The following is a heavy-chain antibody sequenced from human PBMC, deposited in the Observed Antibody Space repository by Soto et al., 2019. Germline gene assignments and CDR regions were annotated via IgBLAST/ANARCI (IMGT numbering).Heavy chain of an antibody. CDR1: SFTFTRYR. J-gene: IGHJ4*02. Sequence: XGSLRLACPACSFTFTRYRMNWVRQAPGKGLEWVSSISSTTNYIYYGDSMKGRFTISRDNAKNSLYLEMNSLRAEDTAVYYCARESEDLTSNFDDWGQGTLVTVSS. CDR2: ISSTTNYI. V-gene: IGHV3-21*06. CDR3: ARESEDLTSNFDD.